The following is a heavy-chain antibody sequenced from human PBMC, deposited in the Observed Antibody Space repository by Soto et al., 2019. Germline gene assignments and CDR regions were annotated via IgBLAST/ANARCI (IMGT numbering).Heavy chain of an antibody. V-gene: IGHV1-18*01. J-gene: IGHJ4*02. Sequence: ASVKVSCKASGYTFTSYGISWVRQAPGQGLEWMGWISAYNGNTNYAQKLQGRVTMTTDTSTSTAYMELRSLRSDDTAVYYCARLTVADYYDSSGYIIDYWGQGTLVTVSS. D-gene: IGHD3-22*01. CDR1: GYTFTSYG. CDR2: ISAYNGNT. CDR3: ARLTVADYYDSSGYIIDY.